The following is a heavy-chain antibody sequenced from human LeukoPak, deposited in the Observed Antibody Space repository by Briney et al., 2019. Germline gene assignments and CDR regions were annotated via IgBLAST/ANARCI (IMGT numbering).Heavy chain of an antibody. CDR2: ISSSSSYI. Sequence: GGSLRLSCAASGFTFSSYSMNWVRQAPGKGLEWVSSISSSSSYIYYADSVKGRFTISRDNAKNSLYLQMNSLRAEDTAVYYCARRLGGSYWLDYWGQGTLVTVSS. CDR3: ARRLGGSYWLDY. CDR1: GFTFSSYS. J-gene: IGHJ4*02. D-gene: IGHD1-26*01. V-gene: IGHV3-21*01.